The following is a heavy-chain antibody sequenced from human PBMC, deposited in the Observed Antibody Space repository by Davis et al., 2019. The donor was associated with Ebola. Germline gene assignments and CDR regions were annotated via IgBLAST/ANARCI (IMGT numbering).Heavy chain of an antibody. CDR1: GFTFSSYA. CDR3: TSAYGDWDY. Sequence: GESLKISCAASGFTFSSYAMHWVRQASGKGLEWVGRIRSKANSYATAYAASVKGRFTISRDDSKNTAYLQMNSLKTEDTAVYYCTSAYGDWDYWGQGTLVTVSS. V-gene: IGHV3-73*01. J-gene: IGHJ4*02. CDR2: IRSKANSYAT. D-gene: IGHD4-17*01.